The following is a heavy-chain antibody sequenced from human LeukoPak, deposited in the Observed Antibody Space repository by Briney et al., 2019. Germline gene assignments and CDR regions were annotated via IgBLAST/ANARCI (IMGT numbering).Heavy chain of an antibody. Sequence: GGSLRLSCAASGFTFSSDWMSWVRQAPGKGLEWVANIKQDGSEKYYVDSVKGRFTISRDNAKNSLYLQMSSLRAEDTAVYYCARDPDTIRGANVHSWGQGTLVTVSS. CDR2: IKQDGSEK. CDR3: ARDPDTIRGANVHS. J-gene: IGHJ4*02. CDR1: GFTFSSDW. V-gene: IGHV3-7*03. D-gene: IGHD3-10*01.